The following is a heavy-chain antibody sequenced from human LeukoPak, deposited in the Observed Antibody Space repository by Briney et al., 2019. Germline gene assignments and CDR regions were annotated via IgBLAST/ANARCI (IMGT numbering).Heavy chain of an antibody. CDR2: IGAYNGNT. J-gene: IGHJ4*02. CDR3: ARELAYYHESSGYWYDY. CDR1: GYTFTSYR. Sequence: GASVKVSCKASGYTFTSYRISWVRQAPGQGLEGMGWIGAYNGNTNYVQKLQGRVTMTTDTSTSTAYMELRSLRSDDTGVYYRARELAYYHESSGYWYDYWGQGTLVTVSS. V-gene: IGHV1-18*01. D-gene: IGHD3-22*01.